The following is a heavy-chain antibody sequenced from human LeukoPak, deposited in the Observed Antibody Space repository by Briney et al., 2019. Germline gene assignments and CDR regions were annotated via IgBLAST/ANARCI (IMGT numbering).Heavy chain of an antibody. CDR2: ISSSSSYI. Sequence: PGGSLRLSCAASGFTFSSYSMNWVRQAPGKGLEWVSSISSSSSYIYYADSVKGRFTISRDNAKNSLYLQMNSLRAEDTAVYYCARDSGSPGCAFDIWGQGTMVTVSS. J-gene: IGHJ3*02. CDR3: ARDSGSPGCAFDI. V-gene: IGHV3-21*01. D-gene: IGHD1-26*01. CDR1: GFTFSSYS.